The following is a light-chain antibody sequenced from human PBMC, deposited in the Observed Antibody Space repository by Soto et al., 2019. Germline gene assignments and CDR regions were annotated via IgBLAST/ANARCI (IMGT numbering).Light chain of an antibody. CDR3: AAWDDSLNGYV. J-gene: IGLJ1*01. CDR2: KNN. V-gene: IGLV1-44*01. CDR1: SSNIGRNT. Sequence: QLVLTQPPSASGTPGQRVTISCSGTSSNIGRNTVHWYQQLPGTAPKLLIYKNNQRPSGVPDRFSGSKSGTSASLAISGLQSEDEATYYCAAWDDSLNGYVFGTGTKLTVL.